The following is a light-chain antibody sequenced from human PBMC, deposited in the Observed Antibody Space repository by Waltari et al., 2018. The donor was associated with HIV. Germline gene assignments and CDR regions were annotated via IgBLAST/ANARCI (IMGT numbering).Light chain of an antibody. J-gene: IGLJ1*01. V-gene: IGLV2-14*01. Sequence: QSALTQPASVSGSPGQSITISCPGTSTDIGGYNPVSSYQQHPGKVPKLILYDVTIRPSGVSYRFSGSKSGNTASLTISGLQAEDEADYYCSSYTSSSTYVFGTGTKVTVL. CDR1: STDIGGYNP. CDR3: SSYTSSSTYV. CDR2: DVT.